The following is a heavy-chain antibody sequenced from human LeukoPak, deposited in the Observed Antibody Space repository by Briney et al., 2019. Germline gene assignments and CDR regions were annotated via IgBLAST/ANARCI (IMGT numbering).Heavy chain of an antibody. CDR2: LYYSGGT. J-gene: IGHJ2*01. CDR3: ARQSVGATPYWYFDL. V-gene: IGHV4-39*01. CDR1: GGSISSSTHY. Sequence: SETLSLTCTVSGGSISSSTHYWGWIRQPPGKGLEWIGSLYYSGGTYYNPSLKTRVTISLDTSKNQFSLKVTSVTAADTAVYYCARQSVGATPYWYFDLWGRGTLVTVSS. D-gene: IGHD1-26*01.